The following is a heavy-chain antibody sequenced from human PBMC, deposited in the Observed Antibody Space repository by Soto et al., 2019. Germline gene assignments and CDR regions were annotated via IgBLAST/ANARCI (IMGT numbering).Heavy chain of an antibody. Sequence: GGSLRLSCAASGFTVSSNYMSWVRQAPGKGLEWVSVIYSGGSTYYADSVKGRFTISRDNSKNTLYLQMNSLRAEDTAVYYCARDRIAPDGRGALYYYYYGMDVWGQGTTVTVS. CDR3: ARDRIAPDGRGALYYYYYGMDV. V-gene: IGHV3-53*01. J-gene: IGHJ6*02. CDR2: IYSGGST. CDR1: GFTVSSNY. D-gene: IGHD3-10*01.